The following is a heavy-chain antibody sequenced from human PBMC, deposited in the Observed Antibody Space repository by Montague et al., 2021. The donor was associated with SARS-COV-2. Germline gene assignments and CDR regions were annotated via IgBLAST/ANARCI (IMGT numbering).Heavy chain of an antibody. V-gene: IGHV3-30*18. D-gene: IGHD3-10*01. CDR2: ISYDGSIQ. J-gene: IGHJ4*02. CDR1: GFTFNNFG. Sequence: SLRLSCAASGFTFNNFGMHWVRQAPGQGLEWVAVISYDGSIQYYADSVKGRFTISRDWSKSTLFLQMSSIRPEDTAVYYCAKDATIFWFERGRGTFDYWGRGTLVAVSS. CDR3: AKDATIFWFERGRGTFDY.